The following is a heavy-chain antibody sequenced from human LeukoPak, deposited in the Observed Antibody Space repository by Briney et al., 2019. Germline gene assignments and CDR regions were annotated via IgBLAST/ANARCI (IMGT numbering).Heavy chain of an antibody. J-gene: IGHJ4*02. V-gene: IGHV3-21*01. Sequence: GGSLRLSCAASGFTFSDFAMNWVRQAPGKGLEWVSPISSSGSYIYYADSVKGRFTISRDNVKNSLYLQMNSLRAEDTAVYYCARGVGNYGAYYFDYWGQGTLVTVSS. CDR2: ISSSGSYI. CDR1: GFTFSDFA. CDR3: ARGVGNYGAYYFDY. D-gene: IGHD4-11*01.